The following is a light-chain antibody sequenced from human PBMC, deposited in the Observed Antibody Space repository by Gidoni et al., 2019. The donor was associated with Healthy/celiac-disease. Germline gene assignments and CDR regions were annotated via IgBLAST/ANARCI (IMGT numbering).Light chain of an antibody. CDR3: QQSYSTPG. CDR2: AAS. Sequence: DIQMTQSPSSLSASVGDRVTITCRASQSISSYLNWYQQKPGKAPKLLIYAASSLQSGVPSRFSGSASGTDFPLTISSLQPEDFASYYCQQSYSTPGFGGGTKVEIK. V-gene: IGKV1-39*01. J-gene: IGKJ4*01. CDR1: QSISSY.